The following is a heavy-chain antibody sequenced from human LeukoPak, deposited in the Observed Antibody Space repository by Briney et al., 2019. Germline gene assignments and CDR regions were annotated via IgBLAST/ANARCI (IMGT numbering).Heavy chain of an antibody. J-gene: IGHJ4*02. CDR3: VRDSFDSTGQYYFDY. V-gene: IGHV3-48*04. Sequence: GGSLTLTCAASGFTFSAHNMNWVRQAPGEGLEWLSFIRGSGGTIYYAASVKGRFTISRDNAKNSLYLQMNSLRAEDTAVYYCVRDSFDSTGQYYFDYWGRGTLVTVSS. D-gene: IGHD3-22*01. CDR1: GFTFSAHN. CDR2: IRGSGGTI.